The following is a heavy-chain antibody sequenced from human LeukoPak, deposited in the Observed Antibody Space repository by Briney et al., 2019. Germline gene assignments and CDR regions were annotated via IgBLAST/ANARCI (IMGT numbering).Heavy chain of an antibody. V-gene: IGHV4-34*01. CDR3: ARGYGVRSWFDP. J-gene: IGHJ5*02. D-gene: IGHD4-17*01. CDR2: INHGGST. Sequence: SETLSLTCAVYGGSFSGYYWSWIRQPPGKGLEWIGEINHGGSTNYNPSPKSRVTISVDTSKNQFSLKLSSVTAADTAVYYCARGYGVRSWFDPWGQGTLVTVSS. CDR1: GGSFSGYY.